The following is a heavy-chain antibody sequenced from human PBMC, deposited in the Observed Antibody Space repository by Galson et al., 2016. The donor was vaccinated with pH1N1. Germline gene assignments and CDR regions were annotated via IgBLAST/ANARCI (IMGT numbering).Heavy chain of an antibody. J-gene: IGHJ6*02. D-gene: IGHD3-3*01. CDR3: ARHFPGTIHYDFYGMGV. CDR2: IDPSDSYI. CDR1: GYYFSNYW. V-gene: IGHV5-10-1*01. Sequence: QSGAEVKKPGESLRISCETSGYYFSNYWISWVRQMPGKGLEWMGRIDPSDSYINYNPSFEGHVTISVDKSNSTAYLQWASLKTSDTAIYYCARHFPGTIHYDFYGMGVWGQGTTVTVSS.